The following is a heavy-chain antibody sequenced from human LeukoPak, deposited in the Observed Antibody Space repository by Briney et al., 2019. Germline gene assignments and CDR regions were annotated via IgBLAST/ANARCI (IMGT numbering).Heavy chain of an antibody. J-gene: IGHJ2*01. Sequence: GESLKISCKGSGYRFTSYWIGWVRQMPGKGLEWMGIIYPGDSDTRYSPSFQGQVPISTDKSISTAYLQWSSLKASDTAMYYCARTPELGDENWYFDLWGRGTLVTVSS. CDR2: IYPGDSDT. CDR1: GYRFTSYW. D-gene: IGHD7-27*01. V-gene: IGHV5-51*01. CDR3: ARTPELGDENWYFDL.